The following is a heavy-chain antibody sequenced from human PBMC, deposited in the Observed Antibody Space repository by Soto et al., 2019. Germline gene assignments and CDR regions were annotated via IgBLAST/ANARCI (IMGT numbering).Heavy chain of an antibody. CDR2: ISYDGSNK. V-gene: IGHV3-30*18. CDR3: AKDPRITIFGVVIIPGYYYGMDV. J-gene: IGHJ6*02. Sequence: GGSLRLSCAASGFTVSSYGMHGVRQAPGKGMEWVAVISYDGSNKYYADSVKGRFTISRDNSKNTLYLQMNSLRAEDTAVYYCAKDPRITIFGVVIIPGYYYGMDVWGQGTTVTVSS. CDR1: GFTVSSYG. D-gene: IGHD3-3*01.